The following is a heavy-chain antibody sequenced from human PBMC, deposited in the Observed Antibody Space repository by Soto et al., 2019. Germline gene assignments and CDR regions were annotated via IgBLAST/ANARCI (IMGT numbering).Heavy chain of an antibody. CDR2: ISGSGGST. CDR1: GFTFSSYA. CDR3: AKDRITMVRGVIINPSPVDY. J-gene: IGHJ4*02. D-gene: IGHD3-10*01. Sequence: GGSLRLSCAASGFTFSSYAMSWVRQAPGKGLEWVSAISGSGGSTYYADSVKGRFTISRDNSKNTLYLQMNSLRAEDTAVYYCAKDRITMVRGVIINPSPVDYWGKGTLVTVSS. V-gene: IGHV3-23*01.